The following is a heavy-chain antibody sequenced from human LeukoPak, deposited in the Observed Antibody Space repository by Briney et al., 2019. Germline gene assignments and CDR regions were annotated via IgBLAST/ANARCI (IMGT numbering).Heavy chain of an antibody. D-gene: IGHD2-2*02. Sequence: ASVNVSCKASGYTFNSYGISWVRQAPGQGLEWMGWIGAYNGNTNYAQKLQGRVTMTTDTSTSTAYMELRSLRSDDTAVYYCARVDCSSTSCYTGGDWFDPWGQGTLVTVSS. V-gene: IGHV1-18*01. J-gene: IGHJ5*02. CDR2: IGAYNGNT. CDR3: ARVDCSSTSCYTGGDWFDP. CDR1: GYTFNSYG.